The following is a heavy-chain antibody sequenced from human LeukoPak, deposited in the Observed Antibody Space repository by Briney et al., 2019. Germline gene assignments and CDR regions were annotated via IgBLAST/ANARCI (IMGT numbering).Heavy chain of an antibody. V-gene: IGHV1-2*06. Sequence: GASVKVSCKASGYTFTGYYMHWVRQAPGQGLEWMGRINPNSGGTNYAQKFQGRVTMTRDTSISTAYMELSRLRSEDTAVYYCARSSIYTRTTDYWGQGTLVTVSS. CDR3: ARSSIYTRTTDY. CDR2: INPNSGGT. J-gene: IGHJ4*02. CDR1: GYTFTGYY. D-gene: IGHD1-7*01.